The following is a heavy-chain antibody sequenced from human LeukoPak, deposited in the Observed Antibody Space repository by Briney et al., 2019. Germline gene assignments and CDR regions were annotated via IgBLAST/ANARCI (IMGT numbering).Heavy chain of an antibody. Sequence: SQTLSLTYAISGDRVSSNSAAWNWIRQSPSRGLEWLGRTYYRSKWYNDYAVSVKSRITINPDTSKNQFSLQLNSVTPEDTAVYYCARVTVYHDAFDIWGQGTMVTVSS. V-gene: IGHV6-1*01. CDR3: ARVTVYHDAFDI. CDR2: TYYRSKWYN. CDR1: GDRVSSNSAA. D-gene: IGHD4-23*01. J-gene: IGHJ3*02.